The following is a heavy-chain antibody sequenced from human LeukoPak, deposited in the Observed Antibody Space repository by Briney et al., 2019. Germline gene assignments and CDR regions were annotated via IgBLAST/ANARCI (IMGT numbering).Heavy chain of an antibody. CDR2: IYHSGTT. D-gene: IGHD2-21*01. CDR1: GSSISIGYY. CDR3: ARDRGGDQDF. J-gene: IGHJ4*02. Sequence: PSETLSLTYTVSGSSISIGYYWGWIRQPPGKGLEWIGSIYHSGTTYYNPSLNSRVAISIDTSKNQFSLKLSSVTAADTAVYYCARDRGGDQDFWGQGTLVTVSS. V-gene: IGHV4-38-2*02.